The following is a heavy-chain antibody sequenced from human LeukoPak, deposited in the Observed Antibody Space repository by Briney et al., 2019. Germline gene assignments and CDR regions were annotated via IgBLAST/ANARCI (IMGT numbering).Heavy chain of an antibody. D-gene: IGHD2-15*01. Sequence: GESLMISCKGSRYRFTSYWIGWVRQMPGKGLEWMGIIYPGDSDTRYSPSFQGQVTISADKSISTAYLQWNSLKASDTAMYYCARFVGACSGGSCYSDYWGQGTLVTVSS. CDR1: RYRFTSYW. CDR3: ARFVGACSGGSCYSDY. J-gene: IGHJ4*02. V-gene: IGHV5-51*01. CDR2: IYPGDSDT.